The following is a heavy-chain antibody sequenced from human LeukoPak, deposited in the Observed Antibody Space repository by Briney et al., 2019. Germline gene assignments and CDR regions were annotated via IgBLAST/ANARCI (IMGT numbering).Heavy chain of an antibody. D-gene: IGHD5-12*01. CDR3: ARGLLQGYSGYDRADAFDI. CDR1: GVSFRGYY. Sequence: PLETLSLTCAVYGVSFRGYYWSWIRQPPGKGLEWIGEINHSGSTNYNPSLRSRVTISVDTSKNQFSLKLSSVTAADTVVYYCARGLLQGYSGYDRADAFDIWGKGTMVTVSS. J-gene: IGHJ3*02. V-gene: IGHV4-34*01. CDR2: INHSGST.